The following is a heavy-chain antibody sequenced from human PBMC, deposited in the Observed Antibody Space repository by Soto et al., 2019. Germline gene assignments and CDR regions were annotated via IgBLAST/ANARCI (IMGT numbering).Heavy chain of an antibody. CDR3: ATSVGTAYYYDSSGYYPAGGVVDY. Sequence: QVQLQESGPGLVKPSQTLSLTCTVSGGSISSGDYYWSWIRQPPGKGLEWIGYIYYSGSTYYNPSHKRRVTISVDTSKNQFSLKLSSVTAADTAVYYCATSVGTAYYYDSSGYYPAGGVVDYWGQGTLVTVSS. D-gene: IGHD3-22*01. CDR1: GGSISSGDYY. J-gene: IGHJ4*02. V-gene: IGHV4-30-4*01. CDR2: IYYSGST.